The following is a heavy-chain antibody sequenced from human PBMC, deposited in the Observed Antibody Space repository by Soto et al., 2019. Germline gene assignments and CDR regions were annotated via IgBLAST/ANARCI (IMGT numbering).Heavy chain of an antibody. V-gene: IGHV3-30-3*01. CDR2: ISYDGSNK. CDR3: ARGYCSGGSCYSAAFDI. J-gene: IGHJ3*02. CDR1: GFTFSSYA. D-gene: IGHD2-15*01. Sequence: QVQLVESGGGVVQPGRSLRLSCAASGFTFSSYAMHWVRQAPGKGLEWVAVISYDGSNKYYADSVKGRFTISRDNSKNXXYLQMNSLRAEDTAVYYCARGYCSGGSCYSAAFDIWGQGTMVTVSS.